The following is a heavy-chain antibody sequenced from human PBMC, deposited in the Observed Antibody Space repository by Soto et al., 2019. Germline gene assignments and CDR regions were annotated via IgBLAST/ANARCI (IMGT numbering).Heavy chain of an antibody. CDR1: GGTFSSYA. J-gene: IGHJ6*02. CDR3: AGGYCSSTSCPTLYGMDV. Sequence: SVKVSCKASGGTFSSYAISWVRQAPGQGLEWMGGIIPIFGTANYAQKFQGRVTITADESTSTAYMELSSLRSEDTAVYYCAGGYCSSTSCPTLYGMDVWGQGTKVTVSS. V-gene: IGHV1-69*13. CDR2: IIPIFGTA. D-gene: IGHD2-2*03.